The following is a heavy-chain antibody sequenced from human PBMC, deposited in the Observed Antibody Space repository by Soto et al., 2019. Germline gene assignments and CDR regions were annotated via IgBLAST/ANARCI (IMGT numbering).Heavy chain of an antibody. CDR1: GYTFPSYA. D-gene: IGHD1-26*01. CDR3: AREIVGATMVDY. V-gene: IGHV1-3*01. Sequence: ASVKVSCKASGYTFPSYAMHWVRQAPGQRLEWMGWINAGNGNTKYSQKFQGRVTITRDTSASTAYMELSSLRSEDTAVYYCAREIVGATMVDYWGQGTLVTVSS. J-gene: IGHJ4*02. CDR2: INAGNGNT.